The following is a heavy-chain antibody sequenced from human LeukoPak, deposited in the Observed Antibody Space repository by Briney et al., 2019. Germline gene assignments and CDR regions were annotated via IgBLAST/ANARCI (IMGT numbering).Heavy chain of an antibody. D-gene: IGHD6-19*01. J-gene: IGHJ3*02. V-gene: IGHV4-59*03. CDR2: IYYNGNT. CDR1: GGSISGSY. CDR3: AKGGWSLDI. Sequence: PSETLSLTCTVHGGSISGSYWSWIRQSPGKGLEWIGYIYYNGNTDYNPSLRSRLAMSVDTSKNQFSLKLTSVTAADTALYYCAKGGWSLDIWGQGTMVTVSS.